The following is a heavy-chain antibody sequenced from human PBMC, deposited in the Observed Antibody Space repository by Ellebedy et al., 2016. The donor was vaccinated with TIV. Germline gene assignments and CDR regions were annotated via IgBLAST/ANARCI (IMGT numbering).Heavy chain of an antibody. CDR3: ARDCISSCFVDY. D-gene: IGHD6-19*01. CDR1: GFTFSSYW. J-gene: IGHJ4*02. CDR2: INRDGIDT. V-gene: IGHV3-74*03. Sequence: GESLKISXAASGFTFSSYWMHWVRQAPGKGLVWVSRINRDGIDTTYADSVKGRFTVTRDNARNTLYLQMNSLSAEDTAVYYCARDCISSCFVDYWGQGTLVTVSS.